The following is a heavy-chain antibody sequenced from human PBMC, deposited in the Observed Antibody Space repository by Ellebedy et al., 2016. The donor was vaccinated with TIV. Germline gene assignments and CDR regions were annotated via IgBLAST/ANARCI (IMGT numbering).Heavy chain of an antibody. D-gene: IGHD6-13*01. CDR1: GGSISSIGHY. Sequence: MPGGSLRLSCTVSGGSISSIGHYWGWIRQPPGKGLEWIGSIYYSGRDHYSLSLLSRVTISIDTSKNQLSLRLKSVTAADTAGYYCARVGYSSSWSIDNWFDPWGQGTLVTVSS. V-gene: IGHV4-39*07. CDR2: IYYSGRD. CDR3: ARVGYSSSWSIDNWFDP. J-gene: IGHJ5*02.